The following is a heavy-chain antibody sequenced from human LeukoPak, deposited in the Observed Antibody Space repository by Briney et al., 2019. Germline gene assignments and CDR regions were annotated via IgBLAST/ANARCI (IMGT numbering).Heavy chain of an antibody. Sequence: GGSLRLSCAASGFTFSSYGMHWVRQAPGKGLEWVAVISYDGSNKYYADSVKGRFTISRDNSKNTLYLQMNSLRAEDTAVYYCAKDRAVAGRNWFDPWGQGTLVTVSS. CDR2: ISYDGSNK. CDR3: AKDRAVAGRNWFDP. CDR1: GFTFSSYG. J-gene: IGHJ5*02. V-gene: IGHV3-30*18. D-gene: IGHD6-19*01.